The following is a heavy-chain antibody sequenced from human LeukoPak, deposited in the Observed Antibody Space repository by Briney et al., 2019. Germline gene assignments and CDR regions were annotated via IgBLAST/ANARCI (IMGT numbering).Heavy chain of an antibody. CDR3: ASANYYDSSGLDY. CDR2: ISSSSSYI. V-gene: IGHV3-21*01. Sequence: GGSLRLSCAASGFTFSSYSMNWVRQAPGKGLEWVSSISSSSSYIYYADSVKGRFTISRDNAKNSLYLQMNSLRAEDTAVYYCASANYYDSSGLDYWGQGTLVTVSS. J-gene: IGHJ4*02. D-gene: IGHD3-22*01. CDR1: GFTFSSYS.